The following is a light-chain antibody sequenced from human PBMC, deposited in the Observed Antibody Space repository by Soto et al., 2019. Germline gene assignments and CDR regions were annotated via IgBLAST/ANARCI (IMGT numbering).Light chain of an antibody. V-gene: IGLV1-51*01. Sequence: QSVLTQPPSVSAAPGQKVTISCSGSSSNIGNNYVSWYQQLPGTAPKLLIYDNNKRPSGIPDRFSGSKSGTSATLGITGLQTGDKADYYCGPWDSSLSAGVFGGGTQLTVL. CDR2: DNN. CDR1: SSNIGNNY. CDR3: GPWDSSLSAGV. J-gene: IGLJ2*01.